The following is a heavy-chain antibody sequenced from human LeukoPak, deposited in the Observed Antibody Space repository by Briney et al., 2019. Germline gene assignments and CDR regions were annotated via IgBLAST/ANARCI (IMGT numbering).Heavy chain of an antibody. D-gene: IGHD6-19*01. V-gene: IGHV3-20*04. J-gene: IGHJ6*03. CDR2: INWNGGST. CDR1: GFTFDDYG. CDR3: AKEAVAGYYYYYYMDV. Sequence: GGSLRLSCAASGFTFDDYGLSWVRQAPGKGLEWVSGINWNGGSTGYADSVKGRFTISRDNSKNSLYLQMNSLRAEDTALYYCAKEAVAGYYYYYYMDVWGKGTTVTVSS.